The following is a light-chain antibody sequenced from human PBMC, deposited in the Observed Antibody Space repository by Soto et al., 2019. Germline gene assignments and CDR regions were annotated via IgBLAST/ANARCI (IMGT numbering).Light chain of an antibody. Sequence: EIVLTQSPAILSLSPGERATLSCRASQNVSRFLAWYQRRPGQPPRLLIYDASKRASDIPARFSGSGSGTDFTLTIGSLEPEDSAVYYCQQRSNWPPLTFGGGTKVEIK. CDR1: QNVSRF. V-gene: IGKV3-11*01. J-gene: IGKJ4*01. CDR3: QQRSNWPPLT. CDR2: DAS.